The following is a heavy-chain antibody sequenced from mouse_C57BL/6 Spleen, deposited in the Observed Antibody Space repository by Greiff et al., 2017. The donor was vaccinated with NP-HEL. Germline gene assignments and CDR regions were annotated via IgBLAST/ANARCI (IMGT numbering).Heavy chain of an antibody. V-gene: IGHV14-3*01. D-gene: IGHD2-4*01. CDR2: IDPANGNT. CDR1: GFNIKNTY. CDR3: ARSIYYDYPNFDY. Sequence: EVQLQESVAELVRPGASVKLSCTASGFNIKNTYMHWVKQRPEQGLEWIGRIDPANGNTKYAPKFQGKATITADTSSNTAYLQLSSLTSEDTAIYYCARSIYYDYPNFDYWGQGTTLTVSS. J-gene: IGHJ2*01.